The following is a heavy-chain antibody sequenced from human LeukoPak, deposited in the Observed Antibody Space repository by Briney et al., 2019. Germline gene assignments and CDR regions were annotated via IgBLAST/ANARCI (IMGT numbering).Heavy chain of an antibody. V-gene: IGHV4-61*02. J-gene: IGHJ4*02. Sequence: PSQTLSLTCTVSGGSISSGDYYWSWFRQPPGKGLEWIGRIYTSGSTNFNPSLKSRVTMSIDTSKNQSSLNLSSVTAADTAVYYCARDRSYDNRFVDYWGQGTLVTVSS. CDR2: IYTSGST. CDR1: GGSISSGDYY. CDR3: ARDRSYDNRFVDY. D-gene: IGHD3-22*01.